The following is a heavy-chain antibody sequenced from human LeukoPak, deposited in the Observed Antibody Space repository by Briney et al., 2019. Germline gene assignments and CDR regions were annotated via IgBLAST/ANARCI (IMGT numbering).Heavy chain of an antibody. J-gene: IGHJ4*02. CDR2: IYSGGST. Sequence: GGSLRLSCAASGFTVSSNYMSWVRQAPGKGLEWVSIIYSGGSTYYADSVKGRFTISRDNSKNTLYVQMNSLRAEDTAVYFCAKYSNWGSRNLDYWGQGTLVTVSS. CDR3: AKYSNWGSRNLDY. D-gene: IGHD7-27*01. CDR1: GFTVSSNY. V-gene: IGHV3-53*01.